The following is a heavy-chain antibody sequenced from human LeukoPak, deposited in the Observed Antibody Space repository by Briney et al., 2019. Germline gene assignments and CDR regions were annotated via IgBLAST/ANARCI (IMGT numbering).Heavy chain of an antibody. CDR3: AKGSWFGELYPMPFDY. CDR2: IRYDGSNK. V-gene: IGHV3-30*02. D-gene: IGHD3-10*01. J-gene: IGHJ4*02. Sequence: GGSLRLSCAASGFTFSSYGMHWVRQAPGKGLEWVAFIRYDGSNKYYADSVKGRFTISRDNSKNTPYLQMNSLRAEDTAVYYCAKGSWFGELYPMPFDYWGQGTLVTVSS. CDR1: GFTFSSYG.